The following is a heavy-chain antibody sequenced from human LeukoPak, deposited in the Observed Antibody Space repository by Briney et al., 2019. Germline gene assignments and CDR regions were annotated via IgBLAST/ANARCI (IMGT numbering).Heavy chain of an antibody. V-gene: IGHV4-39*07. CDR2: IYYSGST. CDR3: ARGSENGMDV. J-gene: IGHJ6*02. Sequence: KTSETLSLTCTVSGGSISSYYWSWIRQPPGKGLEWIGSIYYSGSTYYNPSLESRVTISVDTSKNQFSLKLSSVTAADTAVYYCARGSENGMDVWGQGTTVTVSS. CDR1: GGSISSYY.